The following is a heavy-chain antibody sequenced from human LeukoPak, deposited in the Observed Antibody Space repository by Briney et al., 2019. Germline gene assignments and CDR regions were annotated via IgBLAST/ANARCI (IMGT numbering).Heavy chain of an antibody. V-gene: IGHV3-13*05. CDR2: IGPFGDP. CDR1: GFTFRNYD. D-gene: IGHD2-21*02. CDR3: AREGGGDRRGAFDI. Sequence: GGSLRLSCAASGFTFRNYDMHWVRQVTGKGLEWVSAIGPFGDPYYPGSVKGRFTISRENAENSLYLQVNSLRAGDTAVYYCAREGGGDRRGAFDIWGQGTMVTVSS. J-gene: IGHJ3*02.